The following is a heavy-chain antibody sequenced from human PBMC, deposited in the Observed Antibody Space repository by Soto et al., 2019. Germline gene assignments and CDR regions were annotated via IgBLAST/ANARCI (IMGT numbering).Heavy chain of an antibody. CDR2: IIPLFGTT. CDR3: AAKLGFGKLSVV. Sequence: QVQVVQSGVEVRRPGSSVKVSCKASGDTFKNCVISWVRQASGQGLEWMGGIIPLFGTTDFAQRFQSRLTSTTDESPATAYMELRTLRSEETATYYCAAKLGFGKLSVVWGQGTTVIVSS. D-gene: IGHD3-10*01. CDR1: GDTFKNCV. V-gene: IGHV1-69*01. J-gene: IGHJ6*02.